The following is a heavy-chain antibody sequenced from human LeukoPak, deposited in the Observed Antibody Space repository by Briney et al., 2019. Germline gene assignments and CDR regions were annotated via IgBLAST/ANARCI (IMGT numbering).Heavy chain of an antibody. Sequence: GGSLRLSCAASGFAFSRYVMHWVRQAPGKGLVWVSRINSDGSSTSYADSVKGRFTVSRDNAESTLYLQMNSLRVDDTAVYYCTRGNYGMDVWGQGTTVTVSS. CDR3: TRGNYGMDV. J-gene: IGHJ6*02. V-gene: IGHV3-74*01. CDR1: GFAFSRYV. CDR2: INSDGSST.